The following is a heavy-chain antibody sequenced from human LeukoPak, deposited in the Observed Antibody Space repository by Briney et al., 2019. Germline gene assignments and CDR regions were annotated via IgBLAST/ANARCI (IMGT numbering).Heavy chain of an antibody. V-gene: IGHV1-3*01. CDR3: ARGLNYYDSSGYYDHDY. Sequence: ASVKVSCKASGYTFTSYGISWVRQAPGQRLEWMGWINAGNGNTKYSQKFQGRVTITRDTSASTAYMELSSLRSEDTAVYYCARGLNYYDSSGYYDHDYWGQGTLVTVSS. J-gene: IGHJ4*02. CDR2: INAGNGNT. CDR1: GYTFTSYG. D-gene: IGHD3-22*01.